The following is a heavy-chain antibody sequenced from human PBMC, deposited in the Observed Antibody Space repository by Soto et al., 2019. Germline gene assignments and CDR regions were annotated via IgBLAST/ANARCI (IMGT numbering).Heavy chain of an antibody. CDR2: IIPIFGTA. CDR1: GGTFSSYA. D-gene: IGHD5-18*01. Sequence: ASVKVSCKASGGTFSSYAISWVRQAPGQGLEWMGGIIPIFGTANYAQKFQGRVTITADESTSTAYMELSSLRSEDTAVYYCARVLSAMADFDYWGQGTLVTVSS. J-gene: IGHJ4*02. V-gene: IGHV1-69*13. CDR3: ARVLSAMADFDY.